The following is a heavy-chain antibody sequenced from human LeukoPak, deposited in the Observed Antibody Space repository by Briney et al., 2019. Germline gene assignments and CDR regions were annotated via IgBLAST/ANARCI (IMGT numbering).Heavy chain of an antibody. CDR2: IYHSGST. CDR1: GGSISTNNW. CDR3: AKKRNAAPYYFDC. J-gene: IGHJ4*02. V-gene: IGHV4-4*02. D-gene: IGHD6-25*01. Sequence: PSGTLSLTCAVSGGSISTNNWWSWVRQPPGQGLEWTGEIYHSGSTNYNPSLKSPVTISVDKSKNQFFLRLSSVTAADTAVYYCAKKRNAAPYYFDCWGQGTLVTVSS.